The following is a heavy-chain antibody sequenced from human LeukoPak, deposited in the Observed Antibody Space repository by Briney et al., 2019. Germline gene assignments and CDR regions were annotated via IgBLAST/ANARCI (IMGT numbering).Heavy chain of an antibody. CDR1: GFTFSSYG. CDR2: IRYDGSNK. Sequence: GGSLRLSCAASGFTFSSYGMHWVRQAPGKGLEWVAFIRYDGSNKYYADSVKGRFTISRDNSKNRLYLQMNSLRAEDTAVYYCARDGGGTIFGMVIILHYMDVWGKGTTVTVSS. J-gene: IGHJ6*03. D-gene: IGHD3-3*01. V-gene: IGHV3-30*02. CDR3: ARDGGGTIFGMVIILHYMDV.